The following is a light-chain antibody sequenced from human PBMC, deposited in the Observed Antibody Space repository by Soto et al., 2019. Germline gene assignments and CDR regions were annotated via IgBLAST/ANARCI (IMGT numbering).Light chain of an antibody. Sequence: QSVLTQPPSASGTPGQRVTISCSGSSSNIGSNTVNWYQQLPGTAPKVLIYSNNQWPSGVPDRFSGSKSGTSASLAISGLQSEDEADYYCAAWDDSLNAVVFGGGTKLTVL. CDR3: AAWDDSLNAVV. CDR1: SSNIGSNT. V-gene: IGLV1-44*01. J-gene: IGLJ2*01. CDR2: SNN.